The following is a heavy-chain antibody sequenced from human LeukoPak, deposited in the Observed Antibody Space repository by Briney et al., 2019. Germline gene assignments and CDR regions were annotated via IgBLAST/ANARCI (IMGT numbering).Heavy chain of an antibody. D-gene: IGHD6-13*01. V-gene: IGHV4-59*11. CDR2: IYYSGST. CDR3: ARGLHSSSWPFDY. J-gene: IGHJ4*02. CDR1: GGSISSHY. Sequence: SETLSLTCTVSGGSISSHYWSWIRQPPGKGLEWIGYIYYSGSTNYNPSLKSRVTISVDTSKNQFSLKLSSVTAADTAVYYCARGLHSSSWPFDYWGQGTLVTVSS.